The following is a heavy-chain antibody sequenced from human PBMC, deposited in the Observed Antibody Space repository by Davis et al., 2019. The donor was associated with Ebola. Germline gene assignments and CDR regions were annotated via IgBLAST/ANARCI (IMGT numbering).Heavy chain of an antibody. CDR1: GGSISSYY. CDR2: IYYSGST. D-gene: IGHD6-25*01. V-gene: IGHV4-59*01. CDR3: ARSGSSGWYNWFDP. J-gene: IGHJ5*02. Sequence: PGGSLRLSCTVSGGSISSYYWSWIRQPPGKGLEWIGYIYYSGSTNYNPSLKSRVTISVDTSKNQFSLKLSSVTAADTAVYYCARSGSSGWYNWFDPWGQGTLVTVSS.